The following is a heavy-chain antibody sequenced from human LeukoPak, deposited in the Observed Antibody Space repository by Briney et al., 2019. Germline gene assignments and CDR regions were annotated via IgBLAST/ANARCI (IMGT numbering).Heavy chain of an antibody. CDR3: ARGLTESYNFDY. CDR1: GGSFSGYY. Sequence: PSETLSLTCAVYGGSFSGYYWSWIRQPPGKGLEWIGEINHSGSTNYNPSLKSRVTISVDTSKNQFPLKLSSVTAADTAVYHCARGLTESYNFDYWGQGTLVTVSS. CDR2: INHSGST. J-gene: IGHJ4*02. D-gene: IGHD1-14*01. V-gene: IGHV4-34*01.